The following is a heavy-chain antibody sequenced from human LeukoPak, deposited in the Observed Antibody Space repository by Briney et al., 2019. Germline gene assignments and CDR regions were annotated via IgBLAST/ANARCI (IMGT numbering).Heavy chain of an antibody. CDR3: AKDLLGRWLHHTTDY. D-gene: IGHD5-24*01. Sequence: PGGSLRLSCAASGFTFSSYAMSWVRQAPGKGLEWVSAISGSGGSTYYADSVKGRFTISRDNSKNTLYLQMNSLRAEDTAVYYCAKDLLGRWLHHTTDYWGQGTLVTVSS. CDR2: ISGSGGST. V-gene: IGHV3-23*01. CDR1: GFTFSSYA. J-gene: IGHJ4*02.